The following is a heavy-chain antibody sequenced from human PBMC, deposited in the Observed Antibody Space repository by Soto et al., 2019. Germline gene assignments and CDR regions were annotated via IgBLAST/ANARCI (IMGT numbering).Heavy chain of an antibody. CDR1: GFTFSSYG. CDR2: ISYDGSNK. J-gene: IGHJ6*02. V-gene: IGHV3-30*18. CDR3: AKVRADYDYSNYLGYYGMDV. D-gene: IGHD4-4*01. Sequence: GGSLRLSCAASGFTFSSYGMHWVRQAPGKGLEWVAVISYDGSNKYYADSVKGRFTISRDNSKNTLYLQMNSLRAEDTAVYYCAKVRADYDYSNYLGYYGMDVWGQGTTVTVSS.